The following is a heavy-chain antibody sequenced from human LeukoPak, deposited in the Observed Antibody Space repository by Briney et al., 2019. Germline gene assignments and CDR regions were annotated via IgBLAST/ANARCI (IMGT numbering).Heavy chain of an antibody. J-gene: IGHJ4*02. CDR1: GGSLSSSTYY. CDR3: ATTSYYYDSPDY. V-gene: IGHV4-39*01. D-gene: IGHD3-22*01. Sequence: SETLSLTSTVSGGSLSSSTYYWGWIRQPPGKELEWIGTIYYSGSTYYNPSLKSRVTISVDTSKKQFSLKLSSVTAADTAMYYCATTSYYYDSPDYWAQGTLVTVSS. CDR2: IYYSGST.